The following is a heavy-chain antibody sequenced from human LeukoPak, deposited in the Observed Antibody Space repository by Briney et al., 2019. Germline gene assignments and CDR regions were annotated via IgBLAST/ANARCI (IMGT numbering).Heavy chain of an antibody. CDR2: IYYSGST. V-gene: IGHV4-59*12. Sequence: SETLSLTCTVSGGSISSYYWSWIRQPPGKGLEWIGYIYYSGSTNYNPSLKSRVTISVDTSKNQFSLKLSSVTAADTAVYYCARGSRTGSYGGNSLDYWGQGTLVTVSS. J-gene: IGHJ4*02. CDR3: ARGSRTGSYGGNSLDY. CDR1: GGSISSYY. D-gene: IGHD4-23*01.